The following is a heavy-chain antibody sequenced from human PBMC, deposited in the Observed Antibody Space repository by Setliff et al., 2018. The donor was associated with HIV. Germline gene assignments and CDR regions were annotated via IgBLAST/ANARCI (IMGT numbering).Heavy chain of an antibody. D-gene: IGHD3-10*01. J-gene: IGHJ3*01. CDR2: IYPSDSDT. V-gene: IGHV5-51*01. CDR3: ARRSVSHGNGFDL. Sequence: GESLKISCHLSGYSFVDFWIGWVRQMPGKGLEWMAIIYPSDSDTRYSPSFQGQVSLSVDKSATTAYLHWSSLKASDTAIYYCARRSVSHGNGFDLWGQGTLVTVSS. CDR1: GYSFVDFW.